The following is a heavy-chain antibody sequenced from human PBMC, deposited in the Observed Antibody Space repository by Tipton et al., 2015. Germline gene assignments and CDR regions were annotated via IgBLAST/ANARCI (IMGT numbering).Heavy chain of an antibody. V-gene: IGHV4-38-2*02. D-gene: IGHD5-24*01. CDR3: ARDLEHGMDV. CDR1: AYSISSDYY. J-gene: IGHJ6*02. CDR2: ISHSGNT. Sequence: LRLSCAVSAYSISSDYYWGWIRQPPGKGLEWIGSISHSGNTYYNPSLKSRVTMSRDTSKNQFSLKLTSVAAADTAVYYCARDLEHGMDVWGHGTTVPVSS.